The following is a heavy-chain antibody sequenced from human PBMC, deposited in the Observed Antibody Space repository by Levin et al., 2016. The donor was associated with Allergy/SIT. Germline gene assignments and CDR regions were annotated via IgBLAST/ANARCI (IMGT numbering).Heavy chain of an antibody. CDR1: GGSIRSSNW. V-gene: IGHV4-4*02. CDR2: IYYSGST. CDR3: ARHGDGDSGLRY. D-gene: IGHD4-17*01. J-gene: IGHJ4*02. Sequence: GSLRLSCAVSGGSIRSSNWWSWVRQPPGKGLEWIGSIYYSGSTYYNPSLKSRVTISVDTSKNQFSLKLSSVTAADTAVYYCARHGDGDSGLRYWGQGTLVTVSS.